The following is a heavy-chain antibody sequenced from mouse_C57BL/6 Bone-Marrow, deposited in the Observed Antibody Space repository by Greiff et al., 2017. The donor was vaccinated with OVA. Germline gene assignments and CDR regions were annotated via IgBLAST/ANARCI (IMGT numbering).Heavy chain of an antibody. CDR3: ARGRYYYGSSSYAMDY. V-gene: IGHV1-69*01. CDR1: GYTFTSYW. CDR2: IDPSDSYT. J-gene: IGHJ4*01. Sequence: QVQLQQSGAELVKPGASVKLSCKASGYTFTSYWMHWVKQRPGQGLEWIGEIDPSDSYTNYNQKFKGKSTLTVDKSSSTAYMQLSSLTSEDSAVYYCARGRYYYGSSSYAMDYWGQGTSVTVSS. D-gene: IGHD1-1*01.